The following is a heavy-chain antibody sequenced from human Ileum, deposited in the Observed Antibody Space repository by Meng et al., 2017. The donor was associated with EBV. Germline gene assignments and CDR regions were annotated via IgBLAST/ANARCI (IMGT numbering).Heavy chain of an antibody. V-gene: IGHV1-3*01. J-gene: IGHJ4*01. Sequence: QLQHLLSRAEVKKPGASVKLSCKASGYTFSNYAIQWGRQAPGQRPEWMGWINADNGNTKYSQKFQGRVTITRNTPASTVYMDVRSLRSEDTAVYFCARVERGVKFDKWGQGTLVTVSS. CDR2: INADNGNT. CDR3: ARVERGVKFDK. CDR1: GYTFSNYA. D-gene: IGHD2-21*01.